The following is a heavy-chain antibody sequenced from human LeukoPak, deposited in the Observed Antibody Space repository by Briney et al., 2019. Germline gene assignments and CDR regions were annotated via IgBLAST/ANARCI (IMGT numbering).Heavy chain of an antibody. D-gene: IGHD6-25*01. CDR2: ISSSGSTI. Sequence: GGSLRLSCAASGFTFSSYEMNWVRQAPGKGLEWVSYISSSGSTIYYADSVKGRFTISRDNAKNSLYLQMNSLRAEDTAVYYCARRSAAKDAFDIWGQGTMVTVSS. J-gene: IGHJ3*02. CDR1: GFTFSSYE. V-gene: IGHV3-48*03. CDR3: ARRSAAKDAFDI.